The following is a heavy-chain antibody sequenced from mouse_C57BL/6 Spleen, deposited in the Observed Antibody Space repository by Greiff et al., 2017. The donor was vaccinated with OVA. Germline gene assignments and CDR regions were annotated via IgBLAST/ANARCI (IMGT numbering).Heavy chain of an antibody. CDR2: INPNNGGT. J-gene: IGHJ4*01. CDR3: ARGRDCYGSSYVKAMDY. D-gene: IGHD1-1*01. CDR1: GYTFTDYN. V-gene: IGHV1-18*01. Sequence: EVKLVESGPELVKPGASVKIPCKASGYTFTDYNMDWVKQSHGKSLEWIGDINPNNGGTIYNQKFKGKATLTVDKSSSTAYMELRSLTSEDTAVYYCARGRDCYGSSYVKAMDYWGQGTSVTVSS.